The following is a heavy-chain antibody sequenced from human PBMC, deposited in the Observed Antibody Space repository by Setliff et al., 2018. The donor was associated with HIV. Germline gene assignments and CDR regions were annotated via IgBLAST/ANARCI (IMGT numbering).Heavy chain of an antibody. D-gene: IGHD1-26*01. J-gene: IGHJ4*02. CDR2: IYYSGST. CDR1: GASFSSGGYY. V-gene: IGHV4-31*03. CDR3: ASGRPGATNLDY. Sequence: SETLSLTCTVSGASFSSGGYYWTWIRQHPVRGLEWIGYIYYSGSTYYNPSLRSRLTISIDTSKNQFSLKLSSVTAADTAVYYCASGRPGATNLDYWGQGTLVTVS.